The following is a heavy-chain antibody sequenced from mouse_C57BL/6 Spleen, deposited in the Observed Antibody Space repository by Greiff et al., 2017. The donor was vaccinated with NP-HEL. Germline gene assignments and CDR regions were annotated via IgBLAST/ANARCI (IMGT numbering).Heavy chain of an antibody. D-gene: IGHD2-4*01. CDR1: GYSITSGYD. V-gene: IGHV3-1*01. Sequence: EVQLQESGPGMVKPSQSLSLTCTVTGYSITSGYDWHWIRHFPGNKLEWMGYISYSGSTNYNPSLKSRISITHDTSKNHFFLKLNSVTTEDTATYYCARGATYDYDEDFDVWGTGTTVTVSS. CDR2: ISYSGST. CDR3: ARGATYDYDEDFDV. J-gene: IGHJ1*03.